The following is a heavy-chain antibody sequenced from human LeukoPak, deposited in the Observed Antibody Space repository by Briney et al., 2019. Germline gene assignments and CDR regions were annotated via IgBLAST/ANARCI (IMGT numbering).Heavy chain of an antibody. Sequence: PGGSLRLSCAASGFTFSSYGMHWVRQAPGKGLEWVAVIWYDGSNKYYADSVKGRFTISRDNSKNTLYLQMNSLRAEDTAVYYCARVGGYSSGWYHPVNAFDIWGQGTMVTVSS. D-gene: IGHD6-19*01. CDR3: ARVGGYSSGWYHPVNAFDI. V-gene: IGHV3-33*01. CDR2: IWYDGSNK. J-gene: IGHJ3*02. CDR1: GFTFSSYG.